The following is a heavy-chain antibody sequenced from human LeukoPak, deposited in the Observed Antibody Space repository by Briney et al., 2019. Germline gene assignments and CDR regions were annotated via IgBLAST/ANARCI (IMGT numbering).Heavy chain of an antibody. CDR3: ARDPSLFSSGWPMDS. CDR1: GFTFSSYS. CDR2: ISSNSGRI. J-gene: IGHJ4*02. Sequence: GGSLRLSCVVSGFTFSSYSMNWVRQTPGKGLEWISSISSNSGRISYADSVQGRFTISRDNANNSLSLQMNSLRAEDTALYYCARDPSLFSSGWPMDSWGRGTLVTVSS. V-gene: IGHV3-21*01. D-gene: IGHD6-19*01.